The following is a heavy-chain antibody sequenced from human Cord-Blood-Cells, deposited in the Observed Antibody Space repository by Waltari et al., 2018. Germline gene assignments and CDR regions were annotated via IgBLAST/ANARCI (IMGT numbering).Heavy chain of an antibody. V-gene: IGHV1-2*02. J-gene: IGHJ5*02. Sequence: QVQLVQSGAEVKKPGASVKVSCKASGYTFTGYYMHWVRQAPGQGLEWMGWINPNKGGTNYAQKFQGRVTMTRDTSISTAYMGLSRLRSDDTAVYYCALNWNNWFDPWGQGTLVTVSS. CDR3: ALNWNNWFDP. CDR1: GYTFTGYY. D-gene: IGHD1-20*01. CDR2: INPNKGGT.